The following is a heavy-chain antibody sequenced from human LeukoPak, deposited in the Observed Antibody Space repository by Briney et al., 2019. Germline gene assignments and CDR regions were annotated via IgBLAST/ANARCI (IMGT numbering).Heavy chain of an antibody. D-gene: IGHD3-22*01. J-gene: IGHJ4*02. CDR1: GGSISSYH. CDR3: ARHSSGYLSYFDY. V-gene: IGHV4-59*08. CDR2: IYYSGST. Sequence: SETLSLTCTVSGGSISSYHWSWIRQPPGKGLEWIGYIYYSGSTNYNPSLKSRVTISLDTSKNQFSLKVSSVTAADTAVYYCARHSSGYLSYFDYWGQGTLLPVPS.